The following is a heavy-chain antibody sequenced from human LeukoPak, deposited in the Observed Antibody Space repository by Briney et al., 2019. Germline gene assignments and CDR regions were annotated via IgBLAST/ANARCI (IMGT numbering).Heavy chain of an antibody. CDR3: ARDLLRSSWYPFGVPNYYYSMDV. CDR2: ISYDGSNK. J-gene: IGHJ6*02. CDR1: GFTFSSYA. D-gene: IGHD6-13*01. Sequence: PGGSLRLSCAASGFTFSSYAMHWVRQAPGKGLEWVAVISYDGSNKYYADSVKGRFTISRDNSKNTLYLQMNSLRAEDTAVYYCARDLLRSSWYPFGVPNYYYSMDVWGQGTTVTVSS. V-gene: IGHV3-30*04.